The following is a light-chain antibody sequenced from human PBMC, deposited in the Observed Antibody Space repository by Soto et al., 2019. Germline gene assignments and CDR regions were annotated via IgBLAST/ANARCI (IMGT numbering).Light chain of an antibody. Sequence: QSALTQPRSVSGSPGQSVTISCTGTSSDVGAYNHVSWYQQYPGKAPKLTIYDVSKRPSGVPDRLSGSKSGNTASLTISGLQAEDEADYYCCSYAGSYIYVFGTGTKLTVL. J-gene: IGLJ1*01. CDR2: DVS. V-gene: IGLV2-11*01. CDR3: CSYAGSYIYV. CDR1: SSDVGAYNH.